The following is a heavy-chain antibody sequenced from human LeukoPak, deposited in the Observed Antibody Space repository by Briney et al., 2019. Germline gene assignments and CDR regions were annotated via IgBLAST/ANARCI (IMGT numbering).Heavy chain of an antibody. Sequence: SETLSLTCTVSSGSIGSDALYWGWIRQSPGKGLEWIGSVHYTRSYSGTTYYNPSLESRVTVSTDRSKTLCSLKLTSVTAADTAVYHCAPGSTGGSRGSWFDPWGQGILVTVSS. CDR3: APGSTGGSRGSWFDP. CDR1: SGSIGSDALY. CDR2: VHYTRSYSGTT. D-gene: IGHD1-26*01. V-gene: IGHV4-39*01. J-gene: IGHJ5*02.